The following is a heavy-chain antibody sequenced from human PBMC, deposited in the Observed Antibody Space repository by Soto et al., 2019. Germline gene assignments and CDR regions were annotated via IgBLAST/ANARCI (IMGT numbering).Heavy chain of an antibody. Sequence: PSETLSLTCTVSGGSISSYYWSWIRQPPGKGLEWIGYIYYSGSTNYNPSLKSRVTISVDTSKNQFSLKLSSVTAADTAVYYCARVIYSSGWSGPLKGPFDPWGQGTLVTVSS. D-gene: IGHD6-19*01. V-gene: IGHV4-59*01. CDR2: IYYSGST. J-gene: IGHJ5*02. CDR3: ARVIYSSGWSGPLKGPFDP. CDR1: GGSISSYY.